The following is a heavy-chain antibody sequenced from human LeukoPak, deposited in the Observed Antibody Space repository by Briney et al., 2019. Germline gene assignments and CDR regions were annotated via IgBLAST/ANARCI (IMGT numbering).Heavy chain of an antibody. CDR2: INRSGST. D-gene: IGHD2-2*01. V-gene: IGHV4-39*07. CDR3: ARELGYINSCPLAY. Sequence: PSETLSLTCTVSGGSISNSSYYWRWIRQSPGKGLEWIGEINRSGSTNYNPSLKSRVTISVDTSKNQFSLKLTSVTAADTSMYYCARELGYINSCPLAYWGQGTLVTVSS. J-gene: IGHJ4*02. CDR1: GGSISNSSYY.